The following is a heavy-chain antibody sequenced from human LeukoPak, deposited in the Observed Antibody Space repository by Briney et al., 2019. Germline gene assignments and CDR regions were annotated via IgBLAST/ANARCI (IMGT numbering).Heavy chain of an antibody. CDR1: GFTFSNAW. J-gene: IGHJ4*02. V-gene: IGHV3-21*01. CDR3: ASVMGAHGEDFDY. Sequence: GGSLRLSCAASGFTFSNAWMSWVHQAPGKGLEWVSSISSSSSYIYYADSVKGRFTISRDNAKNSLYLQMNSLRAEDTAVYYCASVMGAHGEDFDYWGQGTLVTVSS. D-gene: IGHD1-26*01. CDR2: ISSSSSYI.